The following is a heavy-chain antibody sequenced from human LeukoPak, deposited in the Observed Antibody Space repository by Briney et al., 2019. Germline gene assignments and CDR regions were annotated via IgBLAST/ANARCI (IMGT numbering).Heavy chain of an antibody. D-gene: IGHD5-18*01. J-gene: IGHJ6*02. Sequence: LSLTCTVSGGSISSGGYYWSWVRQAPGKGLEWVSAISGSGGSTYYADSVKGRFTISRDNSKNTLYLQMNSLRAEDTAVYYCANVDTAMVHYYGMDVWGQGTTVTVSS. CDR2: ISGSGGST. CDR1: GGSISSGGYY. CDR3: ANVDTAMVHYYGMDV. V-gene: IGHV3-23*01.